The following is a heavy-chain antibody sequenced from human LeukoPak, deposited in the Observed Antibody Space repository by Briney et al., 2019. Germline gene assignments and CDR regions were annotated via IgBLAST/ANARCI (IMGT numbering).Heavy chain of an antibody. CDR3: ARIYCSSTSCYTGYFDY. CDR1: GGTFSSYA. Sequence: GASVKVSCKASGGTFSSYAISWVRQAPGQGLEWMGWISAYNGNTNYAQKLQGRVTMTTDTSTSTAYTELRSLRSDDTAVYYCARIYCSSTSCYTGYFDYWGQGTLVTVSS. V-gene: IGHV1-18*01. D-gene: IGHD2-2*02. J-gene: IGHJ4*02. CDR2: ISAYNGNT.